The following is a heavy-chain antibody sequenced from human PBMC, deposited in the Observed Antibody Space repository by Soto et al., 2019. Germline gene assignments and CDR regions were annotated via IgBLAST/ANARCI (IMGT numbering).Heavy chain of an antibody. CDR2: VYDSGSS. V-gene: IGHV4-4*07. J-gene: IGHJ5*02. CDR3: ARGVAETDFYPWANWFDL. D-gene: IGHD6-19*01. CDR1: GGSISSFY. Sequence: SETLSLTCNVSGGSISSFYWTWIRQPAGGRLEWIGRVYDSGSSNYNPSLKTRITMSLHRSRSQFSLSLYSVTAADTAVYYCARGVAETDFYPWANWFDLWAQGILVTV.